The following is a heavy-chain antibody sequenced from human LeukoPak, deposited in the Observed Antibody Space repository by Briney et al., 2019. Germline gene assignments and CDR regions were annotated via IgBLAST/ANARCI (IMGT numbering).Heavy chain of an antibody. D-gene: IGHD3-3*01. CDR1: GGSVSSGSYY. CDR3: ARDVATIFGVVIIPSYYYGMDV. V-gene: IGHV4-61*01. CDR2: IYYSGST. J-gene: IGHJ6*02. Sequence: SETLSLTCTVSGGSVSSGSYYWSWIRQPPGKGLEWIGYIYYSGSTNYNPSLKSRVTISVDTSKNQFSLKLSSVTAADTAVYYCARDVATIFGVVIIPSYYYGMDVWGQGTTVTVSS.